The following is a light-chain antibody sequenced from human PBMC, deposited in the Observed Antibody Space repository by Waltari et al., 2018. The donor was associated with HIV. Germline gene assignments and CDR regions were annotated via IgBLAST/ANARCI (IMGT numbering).Light chain of an antibody. CDR3: QQYNNWPYT. CDR2: GAS. J-gene: IGKJ2*01. Sequence: EIVMTQSPATLSVSPGERATLSCRSSPSVGSNLAWYQRKPAQAPRLVLYGASTRATGVPDRLSGSGSGTEFTLTISSLQSEDFAVYYCQQYNNWPYTFGQGTKLEIK. V-gene: IGKV3-15*01. CDR1: PSVGSN.